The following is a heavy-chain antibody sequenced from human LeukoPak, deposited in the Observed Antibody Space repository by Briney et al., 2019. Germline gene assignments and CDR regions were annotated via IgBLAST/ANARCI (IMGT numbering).Heavy chain of an antibody. J-gene: IGHJ1*01. CDR3: AVIAVAGTGYFQH. D-gene: IGHD6-19*01. Sequence: SETLSLTCTVSGGSISSSSYYWGWIRQAPGKGLEWIGSIYYSGSTYYNPSLKSRVTISVDTSKNQFSLKLSSVTAADTAVYYCAVIAVAGTGYFQHWGQGTLVTVSS. CDR2: IYYSGST. V-gene: IGHV4-39*07. CDR1: GGSISSSSYY.